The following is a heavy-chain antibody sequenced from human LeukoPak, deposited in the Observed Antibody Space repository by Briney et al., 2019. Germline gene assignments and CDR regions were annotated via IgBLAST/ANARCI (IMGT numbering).Heavy chain of an antibody. J-gene: IGHJ4*02. CDR3: ARLFLYYYDSSGAVVYYFDY. CDR1: GGSISSSSYY. Sequence: SETLSLTCTVSGGSISSSSYYWGWIRQPPGKGLEWMGSIFYIGSTYYNPSLKSRVTIYVATSKNEFSLKLTSVPAPDTAVYYCARLFLYYYDSSGAVVYYFDYWGQGTLVTVSS. V-gene: IGHV4-39*01. D-gene: IGHD3-22*01. CDR2: IFYIGST.